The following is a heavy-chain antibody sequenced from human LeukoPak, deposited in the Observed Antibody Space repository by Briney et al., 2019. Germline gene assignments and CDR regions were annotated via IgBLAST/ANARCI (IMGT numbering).Heavy chain of an antibody. V-gene: IGHV3-48*04. CDR2: ISSSSSTI. J-gene: IGHJ3*02. D-gene: IGHD3-9*01. Sequence: PGGSLRLSCAASGFTFSSYSMNWVRQAPGKGLEWVSYISSSSSTIYYADSVKGRFTISRDNAKNSLYLQMNSLRAEDTAVYYCARDVRRGWYFDWLASDAFDIWGQGTMVTVSS. CDR3: ARDVRRGWYFDWLASDAFDI. CDR1: GFTFSSYS.